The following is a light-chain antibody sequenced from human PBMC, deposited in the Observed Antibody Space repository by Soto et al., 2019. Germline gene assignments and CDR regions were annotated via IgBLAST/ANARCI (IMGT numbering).Light chain of an antibody. V-gene: IGKV3-20*01. J-gene: IGKJ3*01. CDR3: HQYGSSPQFT. CDR2: DAS. CDR1: QSVFRSY. Sequence: EIVLTQSPGTLSLSPGERATLSCRASQSVFRSYLAWYQQKPGQAPRLLIYDASSRATGIPDRFSGSGSGTDFTLTISRLEPEDFAVYYCHQYGSSPQFTVGPGTKVDIK.